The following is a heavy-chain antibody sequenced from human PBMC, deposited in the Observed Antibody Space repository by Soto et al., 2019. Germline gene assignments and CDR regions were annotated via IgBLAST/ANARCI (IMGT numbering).Heavy chain of an antibody. J-gene: IGHJ4*02. CDR3: ARDRLHTRSSITFDY. CDR1: GYTFTTYA. D-gene: IGHD6-6*01. Sequence: QVQLVQSGAEVKKPGASVKLSCKASGYTFTTYAISWVRQAPGQGLEWMGWLRTYDGHTDYAQNLEGRVTMTTDPSTNTAYMERRSLRSDDAAVYYCARDRLHTRSSITFDYWGQGALVTVSS. V-gene: IGHV1-18*01. CDR2: LRTYDGHT.